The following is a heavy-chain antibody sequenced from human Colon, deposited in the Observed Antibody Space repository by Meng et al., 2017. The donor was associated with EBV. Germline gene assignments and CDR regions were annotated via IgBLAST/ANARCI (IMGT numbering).Heavy chain of an antibody. CDR3: TDVGGDMI. J-gene: IGHJ4*02. CDR2: IKRASDGGTT. D-gene: IGHD3-10*01. Sequence: EVQRGGSGGGLVKPGESLRLYCAASGFTFTNSHMTWVRQAPGKGLEWVGRIKRASDGGTTDYAAPVKGRFTISRDDSKSTVYLQMNSLKSEDTGVYYCTDVGGDMIWGQGTLVTVSS. V-gene: IGHV3-15*01. CDR1: GFTFTNSH.